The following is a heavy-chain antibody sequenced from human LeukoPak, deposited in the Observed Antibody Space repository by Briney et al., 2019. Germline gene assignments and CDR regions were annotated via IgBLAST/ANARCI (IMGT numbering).Heavy chain of an antibody. V-gene: IGHV3-23*01. J-gene: IGHJ4*02. CDR1: RFTFISDT. CDR3: AYIRGWYFDPTDY. CDR2: ISGGVGST. D-gene: IGHD4-17*01. Sequence: PRGSPRLSCVASRFTFISDTMSSVRHGPGEGLEWGSAISGGVGSTYSAHSAKGPFTLSRDNSQSTLYLHMNSLRVERTPVYYTAYIRGWYFDPTDYWGQGTLVTVSS.